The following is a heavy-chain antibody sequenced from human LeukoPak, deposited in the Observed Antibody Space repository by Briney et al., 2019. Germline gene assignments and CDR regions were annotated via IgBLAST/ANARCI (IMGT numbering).Heavy chain of an antibody. J-gene: IGHJ5*02. V-gene: IGHV4-34*01. Sequence: KPSETLSLTCDVSGGSFSGYYWSWIRQSPGKGLEWIGEISHSGITNYNPSLKSRVTMSVGASSTQFSLIMTSVTAADTAVYYCATSGWNGGGGFDPWGQGTLVTVSS. CDR1: GGSFSGYY. CDR3: ATSGWNGGGGFDP. D-gene: IGHD3-16*01. CDR2: ISHSGIT.